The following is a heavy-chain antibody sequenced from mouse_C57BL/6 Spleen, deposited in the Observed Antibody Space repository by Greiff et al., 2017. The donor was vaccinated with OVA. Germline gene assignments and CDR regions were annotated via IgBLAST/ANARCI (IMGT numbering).Heavy chain of an antibody. J-gene: IGHJ1*03. CDR3: ARRGVGSFDV. D-gene: IGHD1-1*02. CDR2: ISYDGSN. Sequence: ESGPGLVKPSQSLSLTCSVTGYSITSGYYWNWIRQFPGNKLEWMGYISYDGSNNYNPSLKNRISITRDTSKNQFFLKLNSVTTEDTATYYCARRGVGSFDVWGTGTTVTVSS. CDR1: GYSITSGYY. V-gene: IGHV3-6*01.